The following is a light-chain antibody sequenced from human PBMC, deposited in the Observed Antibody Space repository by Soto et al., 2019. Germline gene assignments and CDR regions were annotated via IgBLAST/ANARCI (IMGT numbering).Light chain of an antibody. J-gene: IGKJ4*01. CDR1: QNINNY. Sequence: DIQMTQSPSSLSASVGDRVTITCQASQNINNYLNWYQQKPGKAPKRLIYAASSLQSGVPSRFSGSGSGTEFTLSISRLQTDDFATYYCQQYGSFSPITFGGGTKVDI. V-gene: IGKV1-16*01. CDR3: QQYGSFSPIT. CDR2: AAS.